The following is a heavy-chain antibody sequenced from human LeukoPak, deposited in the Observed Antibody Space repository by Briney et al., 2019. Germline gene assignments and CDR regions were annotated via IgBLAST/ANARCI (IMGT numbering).Heavy chain of an antibody. Sequence: ASVKVSCKASGYTFTSYYMHWVRQAPGQGLEWMGWINTNTGNPTYAQGFTGRLVFSLDTSVSTAYLQISSLKAEDTAVYYCARGRMPQWRYPTGDAFDIWGQGTMVTVSS. CDR1: GYTFTSYY. V-gene: IGHV7-4-1*02. CDR3: ARGRMPQWRYPTGDAFDI. CDR2: INTNTGNP. D-gene: IGHD2-15*01. J-gene: IGHJ3*02.